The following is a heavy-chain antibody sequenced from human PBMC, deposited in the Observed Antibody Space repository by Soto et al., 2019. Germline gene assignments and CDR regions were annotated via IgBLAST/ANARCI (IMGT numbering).Heavy chain of an antibody. D-gene: IGHD3-22*01. Sequence: PSETLSLTWTVSGGSIGSGDCYWSWIRQPPGKGLEWIGYIYYSGSTYYNPSLKSRVTISVDTSKNQFSLKLSSVTAADTAVYYCARAFYYDSTNWFDPWGQGTLVTVSS. CDR2: IYYSGST. J-gene: IGHJ5*02. CDR1: GGSIGSGDCY. V-gene: IGHV4-30-4*01. CDR3: ARAFYYDSTNWFDP.